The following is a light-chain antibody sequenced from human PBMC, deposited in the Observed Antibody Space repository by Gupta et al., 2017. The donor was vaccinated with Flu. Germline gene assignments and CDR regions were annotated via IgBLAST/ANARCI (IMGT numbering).Light chain of an antibody. CDR1: ELGNKY. CDR3: QAWGSTTGV. Sequence: SYEVTQAPSVSVSPGQTAIITCSGDELGNKYVCWYQQKPGQSPVLVIYQDSKRPSGIPERFSGSSSGKTATLTISGTQAIDEADYYCQAWGSTTGVFGSGTKVTV. V-gene: IGLV3-1*01. CDR2: QDS. J-gene: IGLJ1*01.